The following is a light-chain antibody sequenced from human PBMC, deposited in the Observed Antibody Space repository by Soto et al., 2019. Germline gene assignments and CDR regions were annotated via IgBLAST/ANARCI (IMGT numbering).Light chain of an antibody. CDR2: DVS. Sequence: SALTQPRSVSGSPGQSITISCTGTSSDVGGYNYVSWYRQHPGKAPKLMIYDVSKRPSGVPDRFSGSKSGNTASLTISGLQDEDEADYYCCSYAGSYTHYVFGTGTKLTVL. CDR1: SSDVGGYNY. J-gene: IGLJ1*01. CDR3: CSYAGSYTHYV. V-gene: IGLV2-11*01.